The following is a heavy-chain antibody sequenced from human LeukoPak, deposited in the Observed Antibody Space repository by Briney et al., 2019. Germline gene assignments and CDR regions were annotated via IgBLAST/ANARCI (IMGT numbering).Heavy chain of an antibody. D-gene: IGHD2-21*01. CDR2: IGTAGDP. Sequence: GGSLRLSCAASGFTFSSHDMHWVRQTTGKGLEWVSGIGTAGDPYYLDSVKGRFTISRENAKNSLYLQMNSRRAGDTAVYYCARSRTLWGAFDIWGQGTMVTVSS. J-gene: IGHJ3*02. V-gene: IGHV3-13*05. CDR1: GFTFSSHD. CDR3: ARSRTLWGAFDI.